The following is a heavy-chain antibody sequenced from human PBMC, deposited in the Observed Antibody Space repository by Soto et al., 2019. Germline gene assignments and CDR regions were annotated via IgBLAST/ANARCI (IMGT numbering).Heavy chain of an antibody. CDR3: ARDPMSHSAPRNDY. CDR1: GFTVRIYN. J-gene: IGHJ4*02. D-gene: IGHD1-26*01. CDR2: ISGDSTTI. V-gene: IGHV3-48*01. Sequence: PAGSMRLCCAASGFTVRIYNMNGVRQSPGKGLEWVSFISGDSTTIYYADSVKGRFTISGDNANNSLYLQMNSLRAEDTAVYYCARDPMSHSAPRNDYWGQGTLVTVSS.